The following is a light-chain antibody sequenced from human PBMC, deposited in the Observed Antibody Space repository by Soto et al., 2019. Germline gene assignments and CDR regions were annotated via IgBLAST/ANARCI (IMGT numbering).Light chain of an antibody. CDR1: QSISRG. V-gene: IGKV1-5*03. CDR3: QQYNSYLYT. CDR2: KAS. J-gene: IGKJ2*01. Sequence: DIQMTQSPSILSASVGDRVTITCRASQSISRGMAWYQQKPGTAPKLLIYKASSLESGVPSRFSGSGSGTEFTLTISSLHPDDFATYYCQQYNSYLYTFGQGTKLEIK.